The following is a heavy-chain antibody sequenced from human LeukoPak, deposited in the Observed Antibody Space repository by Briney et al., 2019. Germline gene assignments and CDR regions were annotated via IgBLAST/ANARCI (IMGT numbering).Heavy chain of an antibody. CDR1: GFTFSSYS. V-gene: IGHV3-66*01. D-gene: IGHD6-6*01. Sequence: PGGSLRLSCAASGFTFSSYSMNWVRQAPGKGLEWVSVIYSGGSTYYADSVKGRFTISRDNSKNTLYLQMNSLRAEDTAVYYCAREQLGGGFDYWGQGTLVTVSS. CDR2: IYSGGST. CDR3: AREQLGGGFDY. J-gene: IGHJ4*02.